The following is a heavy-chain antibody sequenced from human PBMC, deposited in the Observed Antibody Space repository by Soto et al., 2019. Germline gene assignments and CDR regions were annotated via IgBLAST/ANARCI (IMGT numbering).Heavy chain of an antibody. CDR3: ARRRGYSYDFDY. CDR1: GYTFTNKW. CDR2: IDPSDSRT. D-gene: IGHD5-18*01. J-gene: IGHJ4*02. Sequence: GESLKISCNASGYTFTNKWISWVSQKPGQGLEWMGRIDPSDSRTKYNPSFEGHVTISIDKSINTAFLQWSSLRASDTAVYFCARRRGYSYDFDYWGQGTLVTVS. V-gene: IGHV5-10-1*01.